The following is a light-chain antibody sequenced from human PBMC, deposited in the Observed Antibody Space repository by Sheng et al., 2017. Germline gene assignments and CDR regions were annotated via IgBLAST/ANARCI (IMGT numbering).Light chain of an antibody. V-gene: IGKV4-1*01. CDR1: QSILYSFNNKNP. CDR3: QQYHSSPVT. CDR2: LGI. J-gene: IGKJ5*01. Sequence: DIVMTQSPDSLAVSLGERATINCKSSQSILYSFNNKNPLAWLPAETRTPSLSCFIYLGICPGIRGPRDRFSGSGSATDFTLTISSLQAEDVAVYYCQQYHSSPVTFGQGTTLEIK.